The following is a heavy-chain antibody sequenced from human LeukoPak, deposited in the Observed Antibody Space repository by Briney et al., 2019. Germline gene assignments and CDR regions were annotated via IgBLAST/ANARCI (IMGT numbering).Heavy chain of an antibody. CDR2: ISGRGGST. CDR1: GFTFGSYA. D-gene: IGHD3-9*01. Sequence: GGSLRLSCAASGFTFGSYAMSWVRQAPGKGLEWVSYISGRGGSTFYADSVKGRFAISRDNSKNILYLQMNSLRTEDTAIYYCAKDRLYFGNDFGDYWGQGTLATVSS. CDR3: AKDRLYFGNDFGDY. V-gene: IGHV3-23*01. J-gene: IGHJ4*02.